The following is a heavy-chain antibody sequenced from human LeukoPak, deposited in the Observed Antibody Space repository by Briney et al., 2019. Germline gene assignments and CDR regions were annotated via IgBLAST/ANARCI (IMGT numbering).Heavy chain of an antibody. CDR3: ARHPPRSPVAGRGYYYGMDV. V-gene: IGHV4-59*08. CDR2: IHYTGRT. D-gene: IGHD6-19*01. Sequence: PSETLSLTCTVSGGSISGHYWSWIRQPPGKGLEWIGYIHYTGRTDYSPSLKSRVSLSVDLSKNQFSLELTSVTAADTAVYYCARHPPRSPVAGRGYYYGMDVWGQGTTVTVSS. J-gene: IGHJ6*02. CDR1: GGSISGHY.